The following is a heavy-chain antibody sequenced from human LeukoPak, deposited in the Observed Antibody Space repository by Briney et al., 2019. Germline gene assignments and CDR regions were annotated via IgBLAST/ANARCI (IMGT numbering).Heavy chain of an antibody. CDR1: GGSISSSSYY. J-gene: IGHJ6*03. D-gene: IGHD2-2*02. CDR3: ARVGYHLLYAYYYYFLDV. CDR2: INQSGST. Sequence: PSETLSLTCTVSGGSISSSSYYWGWIRQPPGKGLEWIGEINQSGSTNYNPSLKSRVTISVDTSKNQFSLKLSSVTAADTAVFYCARVGYHLLYAYYYYFLDVWGKGTTVTVSS. V-gene: IGHV4-39*07.